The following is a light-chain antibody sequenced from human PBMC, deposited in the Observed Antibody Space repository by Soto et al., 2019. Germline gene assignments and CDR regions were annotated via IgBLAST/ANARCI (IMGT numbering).Light chain of an antibody. CDR1: PSVNST. CDR2: GAS. J-gene: IGKJ4*01. CDR3: HQYNSWPLT. V-gene: IGKV3-15*01. Sequence: ETVMTQSPATLSVSPGERATLSCSASPSVNSTLAWYQQKPGQAPRLLIYGASTRATGIPARFSGSGSGTEFTLNISNLQSEDFAVYYCHQYNSWPLTFGGGTKVEIK.